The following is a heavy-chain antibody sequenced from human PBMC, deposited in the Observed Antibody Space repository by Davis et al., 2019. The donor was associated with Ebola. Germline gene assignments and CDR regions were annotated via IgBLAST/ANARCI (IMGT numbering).Heavy chain of an antibody. CDR3: AKGLNVSGWYYFEY. CDR1: TFTFSIQP. Sequence: GASLKTSCASSTFTFSIQPMHGVPQAPDNGLEWGAALSYDGSNKYYADSVKGRFTISRDNSKNTLYLQMNSLRAEDTAVYYCAKGLNVSGWYYFEYWGQGTLVTVSS. J-gene: IGHJ4*02. D-gene: IGHD6-19*01. CDR2: LSYDGSNK. V-gene: IGHV3-30*04.